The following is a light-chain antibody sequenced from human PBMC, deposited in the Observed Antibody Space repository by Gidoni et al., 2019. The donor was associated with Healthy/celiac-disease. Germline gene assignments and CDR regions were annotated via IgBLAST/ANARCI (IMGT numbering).Light chain of an antibody. CDR1: QSVSSSY. J-gene: IGKJ1*01. CDR2: GAS. Sequence: DIVLTPSPGTLSLPPGERATLSCRASQSVSSSYLAWYQQKPGQAPRLLIYGASSRATGIPDRFSGSGSGTDFTLTISRLEPEDFAVYYCQQYGSSPETFGQGTKVEIK. CDR3: QQYGSSPET. V-gene: IGKV3-20*01.